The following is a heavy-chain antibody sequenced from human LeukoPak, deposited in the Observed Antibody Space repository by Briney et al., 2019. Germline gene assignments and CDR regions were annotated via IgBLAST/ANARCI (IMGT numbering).Heavy chain of an antibody. D-gene: IGHD4-17*01. CDR3: ARDIYDYGDYGASDY. V-gene: IGHV3-23*01. Sequence: PGGSLRLSCAASGFTFSSYAMSWVRQAPGKGPEWVSAISGSGGSTYYADSVKGRFTISRDNSKNTLYLQMNSLRAEDTAVYYCARDIYDYGDYGASDYWGQGTLVTVSS. CDR1: GFTFSSYA. J-gene: IGHJ4*02. CDR2: ISGSGGST.